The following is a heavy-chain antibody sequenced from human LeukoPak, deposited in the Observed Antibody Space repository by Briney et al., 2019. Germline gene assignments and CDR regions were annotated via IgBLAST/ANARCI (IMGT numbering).Heavy chain of an antibody. D-gene: IGHD3-22*01. CDR2: MNPNSGNT. J-gene: IGHJ4*02. Sequence: ASVKVSCKASGYTFTSYDINWVRQATGQGLECRGWMNPNSGNTGYAQKFQGRVTMTRNTSISTAYMELSSLRSEDTAVYYCARESYMYDSSGYYRYWGQGTLVTVSS. CDR1: GYTFTSYD. V-gene: IGHV1-8*01. CDR3: ARESYMYDSSGYYRY.